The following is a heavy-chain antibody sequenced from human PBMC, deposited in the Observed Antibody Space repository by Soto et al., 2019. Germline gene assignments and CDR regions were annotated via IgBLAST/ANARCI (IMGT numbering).Heavy chain of an antibody. CDR1: GFSFKDYY. V-gene: IGHV3-11*01. Sequence: PGGSLRLSCAASGFSFKDYYMTWMRQTPGKGLEWISTITSSGGTTYYAASVKGRVTISRDNANNSLYLQMSGLRAEDTALYYCARDKYTNYVSYFDLWGQGTLVTVSS. J-gene: IGHJ5*02. D-gene: IGHD3-16*01. CDR3: ARDKYTNYVSYFDL. CDR2: ITSSGGTT.